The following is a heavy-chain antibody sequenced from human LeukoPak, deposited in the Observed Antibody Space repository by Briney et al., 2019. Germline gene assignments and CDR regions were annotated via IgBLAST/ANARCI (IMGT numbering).Heavy chain of an antibody. J-gene: IGHJ3*02. Sequence: PGGSLRLSCAASGFTFSNYEMNWVRQAPGKGLEWVGRIKSKTDGGTTDYAAPVKGRFTISRDDSKNKLYLQMNSLKTEDTAVYYCTTSGYSYGKDAFDIWGQGTMVTVSS. V-gene: IGHV3-15*01. CDR3: TTSGYSYGKDAFDI. D-gene: IGHD5-18*01. CDR2: IKSKTDGGTT. CDR1: GFTFSNYE.